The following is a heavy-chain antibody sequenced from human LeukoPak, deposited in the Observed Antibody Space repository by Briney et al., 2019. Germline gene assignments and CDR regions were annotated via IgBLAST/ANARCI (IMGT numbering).Heavy chain of an antibody. D-gene: IGHD4-11*01. CDR2: IYYSGST. CDR1: GGSISSYY. CDR3: ARGGLQYDY. V-gene: IGHV4-59*01. J-gene: IGHJ4*02. Sequence: SETLSLTCTVSGGSISSYYWSWIRQPPGKGLEWIGYIYYSGSTNYNPSLKSRVTISVDTSKNQFSLKVSSVTTADTAVYYCARGGLQYDYWGQGTLVTVSS.